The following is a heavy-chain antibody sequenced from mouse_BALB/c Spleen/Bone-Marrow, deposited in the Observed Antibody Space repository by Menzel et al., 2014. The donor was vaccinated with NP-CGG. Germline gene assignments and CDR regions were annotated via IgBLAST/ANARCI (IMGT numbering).Heavy chain of an antibody. CDR3: ALLGYYGYFYV. D-gene: IGHD2-2*01. CDR1: GFDFSRYW. Sequence: EVKLQESGGGLVQPRGSLKLSCAASGFDFSRYWMSWVRQAPGKGLGWIGEINPDSSTINYTPSLKDKFIISRDNAKNTLYLQMSKVRSEDTALYYCALLGYYGYFYVWGAGTTVTVSS. CDR2: INPDSSTI. V-gene: IGHV4-1*02. J-gene: IGHJ1*01.